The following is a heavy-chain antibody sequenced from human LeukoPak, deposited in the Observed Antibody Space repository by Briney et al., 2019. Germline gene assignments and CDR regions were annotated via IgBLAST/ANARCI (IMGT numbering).Heavy chain of an antibody. CDR3: ARVTYFDWLQFSFDY. D-gene: IGHD3-9*01. Sequence: PSETLSLTCTVSGGSISSYYWSWIRQPAGKGLGWIGRIYTSGSTNYNPSLKSRVTMSVDTSKNQFSLKLSSVTAADTAVYYCARVTYFDWLQFSFDYWGQGTLVTVSS. CDR1: GGSISSYY. V-gene: IGHV4-4*07. J-gene: IGHJ4*02. CDR2: IYTSGST.